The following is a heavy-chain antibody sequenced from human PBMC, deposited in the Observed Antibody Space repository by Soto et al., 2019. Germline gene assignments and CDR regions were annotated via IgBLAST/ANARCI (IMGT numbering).Heavy chain of an antibody. CDR3: ARGVSAGVDY. Sequence: QVQLVQSGAEVREPGASVKVSCKASGYSFTSLDINWVRQTAGQGLEWMGWMQPSTGRTGYAQKLQGRVTMTRDTSLNTAYMELTNLTSDDTAFYYCARGVSAGVDYWGQGTLVTVSS. V-gene: IGHV1-8*01. D-gene: IGHD1-26*01. J-gene: IGHJ4*02. CDR1: GYSFTSLD. CDR2: MQPSTGRT.